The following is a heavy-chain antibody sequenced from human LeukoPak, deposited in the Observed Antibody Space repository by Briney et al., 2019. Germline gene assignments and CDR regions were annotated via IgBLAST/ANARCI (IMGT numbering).Heavy chain of an antibody. CDR1: GASISNYY. Sequence: PSETLSLTCTVSGASISNYYWSWIRQPPGKGLEWIGYIFYSGSTNYNPSLKSRVTISLATSKNQFSLQLRFVTAADTAVYYCARFTTVVPAFWYFDLRGRGTLVTVSS. V-gene: IGHV4-59*08. CDR3: ARFTTVVPAFWYFDL. D-gene: IGHD4-23*01. J-gene: IGHJ2*01. CDR2: IFYSGST.